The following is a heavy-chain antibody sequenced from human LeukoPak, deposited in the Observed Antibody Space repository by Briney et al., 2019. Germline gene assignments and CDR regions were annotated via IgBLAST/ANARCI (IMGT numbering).Heavy chain of an antibody. J-gene: IGHJ4*02. CDR1: GGSISSYY. Sequence: PSETLSLTCTVSGGSISSYYWSWIRQPPGKGLEWIGYIYYSGSTNYNPSLKSRVTISVDTSKNQFSLKLSSVTAADTAVYYCARSGELGIAAAGPQDSWGQGTLVTVSS. V-gene: IGHV4-59*12. CDR2: IYYSGST. CDR3: ARSGELGIAAAGPQDS. D-gene: IGHD6-13*01.